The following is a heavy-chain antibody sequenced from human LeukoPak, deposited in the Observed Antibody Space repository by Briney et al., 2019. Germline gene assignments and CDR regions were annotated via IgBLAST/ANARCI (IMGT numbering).Heavy chain of an antibody. Sequence: PGGSLRLSCAASGFTFSSYEMNWVRQAPGKGLEWVSYISSSGSTIYYADSVKGRFTISRDNAKNSLYLQMDSLRAEDTAVYYCARERYCSSTSCHTNWFDPWGQGTLVTVSS. CDR3: ARERYCSSTSCHTNWFDP. J-gene: IGHJ5*02. D-gene: IGHD2-2*02. V-gene: IGHV3-48*03. CDR2: ISSSGSTI. CDR1: GFTFSSYE.